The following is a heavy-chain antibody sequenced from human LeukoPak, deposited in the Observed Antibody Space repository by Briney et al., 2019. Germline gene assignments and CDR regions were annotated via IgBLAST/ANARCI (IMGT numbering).Heavy chain of an antibody. CDR1: GFTFTGYA. CDR2: IYSGGST. CDR3: ARTTVVILFDY. J-gene: IGHJ4*02. V-gene: IGHV3-66*01. D-gene: IGHD4-23*01. Sequence: GGSLRLPCAASGFTFTGYAMSWVRQAPGKGLEWVSVIYSGGSTYYADSVKGRFTISRDNSKNTLYLQMNSLRAEDTAVYYCARTTVVILFDYWGQGTLVTVSS.